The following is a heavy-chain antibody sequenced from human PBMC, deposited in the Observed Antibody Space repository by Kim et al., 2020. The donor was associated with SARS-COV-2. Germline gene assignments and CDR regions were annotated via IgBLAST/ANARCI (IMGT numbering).Heavy chain of an antibody. Sequence: YSQKFTGRVTITRETSASTAYMGLSSLRSEDTAVYYCARDRHYYYYGMDVWGQGTTVTVSS. CDR3: ARDRHYYYYGMDV. V-gene: IGHV1-3*01. J-gene: IGHJ6*02.